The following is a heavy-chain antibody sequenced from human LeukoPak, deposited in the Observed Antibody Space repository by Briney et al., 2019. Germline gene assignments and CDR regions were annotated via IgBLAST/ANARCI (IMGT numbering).Heavy chain of an antibody. CDR2: ISSTGNTI. CDR3: ARDIAAAGTGDFDY. J-gene: IGHJ4*02. D-gene: IGHD6-13*01. CDR1: EFTFSDYY. V-gene: IGHV3-11*01. Sequence: PGGSLRLSCAASEFTFSDYYMSWIRQAPGKGLEWVSYISSTGNTIYYADSVKGRFTISRDNAKNSLCLQMNSLRAEDTAVCYCARDIAAAGTGDFDYWGQGTLVTVSS.